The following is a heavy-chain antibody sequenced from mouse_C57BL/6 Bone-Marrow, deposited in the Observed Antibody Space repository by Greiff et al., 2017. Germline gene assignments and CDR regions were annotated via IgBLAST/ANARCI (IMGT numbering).Heavy chain of an antibody. J-gene: IGHJ2*01. V-gene: IGHV1-52*01. CDR1: GYTFTSYW. CDR2: IDPSDSET. D-gene: IGHD1-2*01. Sequence: QVQLQQPGAELVRPGSSVKLSCKASGYTFTSYWMHWVKQRPIQGLEWIGNIDPSDSETHYNQKFKDKATLTVDKSSSTAYMQLSSLTSEDSAVYYCARGGRTTDTAYWGQGTTLTVSS. CDR3: ARGGRTTDTAY.